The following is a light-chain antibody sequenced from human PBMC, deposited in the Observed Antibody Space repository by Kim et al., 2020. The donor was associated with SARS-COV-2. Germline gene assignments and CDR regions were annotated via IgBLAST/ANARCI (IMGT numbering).Light chain of an antibody. CDR3: QAWDSSTAV. V-gene: IGLV3-1*01. CDR1: RLGDKF. CDR2: RDT. J-gene: IGLJ3*02. Sequence: SVSPGQTATITCSGDRLGDKFACCFKQMPGQSPTLGIYRDTKRLSGIPERFTGSNSGTTATLTIGGTQPIDEADYYCQAWDSSTAVFGGETKLTVL.